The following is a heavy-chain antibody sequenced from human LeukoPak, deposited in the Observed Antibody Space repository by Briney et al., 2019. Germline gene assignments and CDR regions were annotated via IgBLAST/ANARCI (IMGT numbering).Heavy chain of an antibody. V-gene: IGHV3-21*01. CDR3: ARRDIVATRNASDI. J-gene: IGHJ3*02. CDR1: GFTFSSYS. D-gene: IGHD5-12*01. Sequence: GGSLRLSCEASGFTFSSYSMNWVRQAPGKGLEWVSSISSSSSYIYYAGSVKGRFTISRDNAKNSLYLQMNSLRAEDTAVYYCARRDIVATRNASDIWGQGTMVTVSS. CDR2: ISSSSSYI.